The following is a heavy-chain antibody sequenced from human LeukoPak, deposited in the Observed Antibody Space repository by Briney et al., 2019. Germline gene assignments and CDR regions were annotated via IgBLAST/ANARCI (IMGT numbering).Heavy chain of an antibody. D-gene: IGHD2-2*02. CDR1: GYSISSGCY. CDR3: ARLPAAIHWFDP. Sequence: SETLSLTCAVSGYSISSGCYWGWIRQPPGKGLGWIGSIYHSGSTYYNPSLKSRVTISVDTSKNQFSLKLSSVTAADTAVYYCARLPAAIHWFDPWGQGTLVTVSS. CDR2: IYHSGST. V-gene: IGHV4-38-2*01. J-gene: IGHJ5*02.